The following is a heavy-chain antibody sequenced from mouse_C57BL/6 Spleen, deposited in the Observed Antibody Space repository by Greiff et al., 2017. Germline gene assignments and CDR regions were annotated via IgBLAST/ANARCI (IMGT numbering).Heavy chain of an antibody. CDR1: GYTFTSYW. V-gene: IGHV1-69*01. J-gene: IGHJ4*01. D-gene: IGHD1-1*01. Sequence: QVQLQQPGAELVMPGASVKLSCKASGYTFTSYWMHWVKQRPGQGLEWIGEIDPSDSYTNYNQKFKGKSTLTVDKSSSTAYMQLSSLTSEDSAVYYCARIDGSLRGDAMDYWGQGTSVTVST. CDR2: IDPSDSYT. CDR3: ARIDGSLRGDAMDY.